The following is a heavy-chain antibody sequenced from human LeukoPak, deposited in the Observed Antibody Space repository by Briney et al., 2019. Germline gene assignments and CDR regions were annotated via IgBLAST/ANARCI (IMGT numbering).Heavy chain of an antibody. CDR3: ARDLAYNIVVVPAAPRGDAFDY. V-gene: IGHV1-69*06. J-gene: IGHJ4*02. CDR1: GGTFSSFG. Sequence: VKVSCKASGGTFSSFGISWVRQAPGQGLEWMGGIIPTFGTANYAQKFQGRVTITADKSTSTAYMELSSLRSEDTAVYYCARDLAYNIVVVPAAPRGDAFDYWGQGTLVTVSS. D-gene: IGHD2-2*01. CDR2: IIPTFGTA.